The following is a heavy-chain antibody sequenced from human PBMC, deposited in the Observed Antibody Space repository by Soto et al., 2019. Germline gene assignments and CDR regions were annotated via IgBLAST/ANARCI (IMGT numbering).Heavy chain of an antibody. J-gene: IGHJ6*02. V-gene: IGHV1-2*04. Sequence: ASVKVSCKASGYTFTGYYMHWVRQAPGQGLEWMGWINPNSGGTNYAQKFQGWVTMTRDTSISTAYMELSRLRSDDTAVYYCARDRSQDQRYGMDVWGQGTTVTVSS. CDR2: INPNSGGT. CDR1: GYTFTGYY. CDR3: ARDRSQDQRYGMDV.